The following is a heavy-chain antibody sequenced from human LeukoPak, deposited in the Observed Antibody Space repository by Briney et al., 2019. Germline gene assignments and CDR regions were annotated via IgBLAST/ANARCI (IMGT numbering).Heavy chain of an antibody. CDR2: ISGSGGST. CDR1: GFTFSSYA. Sequence: GGSLRLSCAASGFTFSSYAMSWVRQAPGKGLEWVSVISGSGGSTYYADSVKGRFTISRDNSKNTLYLQMNSLRAEDTAVYYCAKDPSDYVGAFDIWGQGTMVSVSS. V-gene: IGHV3-23*01. CDR3: AKDPSDYVGAFDI. D-gene: IGHD4-23*01. J-gene: IGHJ3*02.